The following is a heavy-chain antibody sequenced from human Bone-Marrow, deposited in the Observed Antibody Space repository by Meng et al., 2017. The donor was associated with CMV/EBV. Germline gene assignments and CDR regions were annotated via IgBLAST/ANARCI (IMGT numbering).Heavy chain of an antibody. D-gene: IGHD2-21*02. V-gene: IGHV3-23*01. Sequence: AAAGFTFRNDARSWVRQAPGKGLEWVSGITGSAGTTYYADSVKGRFTISRDNSKSTLYLQMRSLRAEDTAVYYCAKRFGDNAFSFDSWGQGTLVTVSS. CDR3: AKRFGDNAFSFDS. J-gene: IGHJ4*02. CDR1: GFTFRNDA. CDR2: ITGSAGTT.